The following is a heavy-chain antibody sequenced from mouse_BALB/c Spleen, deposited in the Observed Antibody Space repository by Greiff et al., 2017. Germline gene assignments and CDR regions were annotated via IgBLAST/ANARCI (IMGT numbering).Heavy chain of an antibody. V-gene: IGHV5-6*01. CDR1: GFTFSSYG. CDR2: ISSGGSYT. Sequence: EVQRVESGGDLVKPGGSLKLSCAASGFTFSSYGMSWVRQTPDKRLEWVATISSGGSYTYYPDSVKGRFTISRDNAKNTLYLQMSSLKSEDTAMYYCARQVLPQSYYFDYWGQGTTLTVSS. D-gene: IGHD5-5*01. CDR3: ARQVLPQSYYFDY. J-gene: IGHJ2*01.